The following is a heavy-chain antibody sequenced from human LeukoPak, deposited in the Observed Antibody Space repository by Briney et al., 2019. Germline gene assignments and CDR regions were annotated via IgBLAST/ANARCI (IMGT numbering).Heavy chain of an antibody. D-gene: IGHD1-1*01. V-gene: IGHV3-64*04. CDR1: GFTFNNYA. Sequence: PGGSLRLSCSASGFTFNNYALHWVRQAPGKGLEYVSGINGDGGSTYYADSVRGRFTISRDNSKNTLSLQMNSLRAEDTAVYYCAKVVGTGTTPTDYWGQGTLVTVSS. CDR3: AKVVGTGTTPTDY. CDR2: INGDGGST. J-gene: IGHJ4*02.